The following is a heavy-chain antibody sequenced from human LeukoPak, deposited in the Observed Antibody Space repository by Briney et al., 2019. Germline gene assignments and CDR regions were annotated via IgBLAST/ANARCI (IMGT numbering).Heavy chain of an antibody. CDR1: GGSISSYY. CDR3: ARHGFDGDLVFDY. D-gene: IGHD4-17*01. J-gene: IGHJ4*02. Sequence: SETLSLTCTVPGGSISSYYWSWIRQPPGKGLEWIGYIYYSGSTNYNPSLKSRVTISVDTSKNQFSLKLSSVTAADTAVYYCARHGFDGDLVFDYWGQGTLVTVSS. CDR2: IYYSGST. V-gene: IGHV4-59*08.